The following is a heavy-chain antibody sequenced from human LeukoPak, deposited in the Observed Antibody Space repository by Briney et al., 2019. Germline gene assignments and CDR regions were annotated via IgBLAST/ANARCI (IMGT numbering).Heavy chain of an antibody. CDR3: ARDIGRDTITTEIEY. CDR1: GFTFTTYA. V-gene: IGHV3-30-3*01. CDR2: ISSDGNKK. Sequence: GGSLRLSCATSGFTFTTYAMQWVRQAPGKGLEWVAVISSDGNKKNYADSVKGRFTISKDSSKNTVYLQMNTLRAEDTALYYCARDIGRDTITTEIEYWGQGTLVTVSS. D-gene: IGHD4-11*01. J-gene: IGHJ4*02.